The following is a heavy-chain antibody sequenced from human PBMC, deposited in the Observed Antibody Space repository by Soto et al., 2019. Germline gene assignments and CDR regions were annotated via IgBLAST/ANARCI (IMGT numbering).Heavy chain of an antibody. CDR1: GYSITNGYY. V-gene: IGHV4-38-2*01. Sequence: SETLSVTCAVSGYSITNGYYWGWVRQPPGKGLEWIGSIYHSGNTYYNPSLKSRVTISXXXXXXQXSXKXXXVTAXDTAMXYCARVKLDGRGSFHYWGQATLVTVSS. CDR3: ARVKLDGRGSFHY. CDR2: IYHSGNT. J-gene: IGHJ4*02. D-gene: IGHD2-15*01.